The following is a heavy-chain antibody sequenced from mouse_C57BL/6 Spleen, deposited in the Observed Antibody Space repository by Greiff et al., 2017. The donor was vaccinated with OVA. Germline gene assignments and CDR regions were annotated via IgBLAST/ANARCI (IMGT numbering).Heavy chain of an antibody. D-gene: IGHD2-1*01. CDR3: ARGGNYGWFAY. J-gene: IGHJ3*01. CDR1: GYAFSSSW. V-gene: IGHV1-82*01. CDR2: IYPGDGDT. Sequence: VKVVESGPELVKPGASVKISCKASGYAFSSSWMNWVKQRPGKGLEWIGRIYPGDGDTNYNGKFKGKATLTADKSSSTAYMQLSSLTSEDSAVYFCARGGNYGWFAYGGQGTLVTVSA.